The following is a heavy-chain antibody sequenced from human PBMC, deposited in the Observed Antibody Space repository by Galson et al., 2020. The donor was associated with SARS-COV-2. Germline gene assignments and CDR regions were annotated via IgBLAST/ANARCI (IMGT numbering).Heavy chain of an antibody. Sequence: TGGSLRLSCEVSGVSLYNAWMSWVRQAPGKGLEWVGRMETTSYPGTTNYAAPVKGRFTISRDDSKNTLYLQMSSLKTEDTAVYYCTADLPTSSGYTSDFWGQGTLVTVSS. CDR3: TADLPTSSGYTSDF. J-gene: IGHJ4*02. CDR2: METTSYPGTT. D-gene: IGHD3-22*01. V-gene: IGHV3-15*04. CDR1: GVSLYNAW.